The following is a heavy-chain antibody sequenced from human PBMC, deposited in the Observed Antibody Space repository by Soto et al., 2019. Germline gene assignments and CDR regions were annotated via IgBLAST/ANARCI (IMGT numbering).Heavy chain of an antibody. Sequence: QVQLVQSGAEVKKPGASVKVSCKASGYTFTSYGISWVRQAPGQGLEWMGWISAYNGNTNYAQRLQGRVTMTTDTSTSTAYMELRSLRSDDTAVYYCARDRLGGDSSGWYGFDYWGQGTLVTVSS. D-gene: IGHD6-19*01. V-gene: IGHV1-18*04. CDR2: ISAYNGNT. CDR3: ARDRLGGDSSGWYGFDY. J-gene: IGHJ4*02. CDR1: GYTFTSYG.